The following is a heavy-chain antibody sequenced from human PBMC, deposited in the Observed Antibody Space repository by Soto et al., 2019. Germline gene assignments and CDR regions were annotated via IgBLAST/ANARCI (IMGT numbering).Heavy chain of an antibody. CDR3: ARGYDILTGYYLYYYYYGMDV. D-gene: IGHD3-9*01. V-gene: IGHV1-2*04. J-gene: IGHJ6*02. CDR2: INPNSGGT. Sequence: ASVKVSCKASGYTFTGYYMHWVRQAPGQGLEWMGWINPNSGGTNYAQKFQGWVTMTRDTSISTAYMELSRLRSDDTAVYYCARGYDILTGYYLYYYYYGMDVWGQGTTVTVS. CDR1: GYTFTGYY.